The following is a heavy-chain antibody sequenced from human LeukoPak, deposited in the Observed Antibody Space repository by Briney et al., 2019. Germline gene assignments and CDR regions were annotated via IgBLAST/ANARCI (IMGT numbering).Heavy chain of an antibody. Sequence: ASVKVSCKASGYTFTSYYMHWVRQAPGQGLEWKGIINPSGGSTSYAQKFQGRVTMTRDMSTSTAYMELSSLRSEDTAVYYCARDRPDSGYCSSTSCQTPMDYYYYYYMDVWGKGTTVTVSS. V-gene: IGHV1-46*01. CDR2: INPSGGST. CDR3: ARDRPDSGYCSSTSCQTPMDYYYYYYMDV. J-gene: IGHJ6*03. D-gene: IGHD2-2*01. CDR1: GYTFTSYY.